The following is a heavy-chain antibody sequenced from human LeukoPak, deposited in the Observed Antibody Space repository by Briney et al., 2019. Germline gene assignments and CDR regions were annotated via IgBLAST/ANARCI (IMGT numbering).Heavy chain of an antibody. V-gene: IGHV4-39*07. Sequence: SETLSLTCTVSGGSISSSSYYWGWIRQPPGKGLEWIGSIYYSGSTYYNPSLKSRVTISVDTSKNQFSLKLSSVTAADTAVYYCARASFMVRGVIETFDFDYWGQGTLVTVSS. CDR2: IYYSGST. D-gene: IGHD3-10*01. CDR1: GGSISSSSYY. CDR3: ARASFMVRGVIETFDFDY. J-gene: IGHJ4*02.